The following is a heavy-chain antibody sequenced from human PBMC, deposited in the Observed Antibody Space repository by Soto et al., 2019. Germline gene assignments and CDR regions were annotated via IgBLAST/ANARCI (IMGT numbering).Heavy chain of an antibody. J-gene: IGHJ5*02. CDR3: ARGIATGQLDP. CDR2: INPDNGNT. V-gene: IGHV1-3*01. CDR1: GYTFTRYI. D-gene: IGHD2-15*01. Sequence: GASVKVSCKASGYTFTRYIMNWVRQAPGQRLEWMGWINPDNGNTKSSQKFQDRVIITRDTSASTAYMDLSSLRSEDTAVYYYARGIATGQLDPWGQGTLVTVS.